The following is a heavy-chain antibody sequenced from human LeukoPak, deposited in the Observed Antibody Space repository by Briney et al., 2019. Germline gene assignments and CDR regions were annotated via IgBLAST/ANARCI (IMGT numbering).Heavy chain of an antibody. CDR3: ARHFLRSGSSYNPFDY. CDR1: GFTVSSNY. D-gene: IGHD3-10*01. CDR2: IKEDESEK. V-gene: IGHV3-7*01. J-gene: IGHJ4*02. Sequence: GGSLRLSCAASGFTVSSNYMSWVRQAPGKGLEWVANIKEDESEKYYVDSVKGRFTISRDNAKNSLHLQMNSLGDEDTAVYYCARHFLRSGSSYNPFDYWGQGTLVTVSS.